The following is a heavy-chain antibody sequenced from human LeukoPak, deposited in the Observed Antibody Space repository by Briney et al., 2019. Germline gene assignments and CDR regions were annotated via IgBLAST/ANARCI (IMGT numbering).Heavy chain of an antibody. Sequence: PSETLSLTCSVSGGSISSLYWSWIRQPPGKGLEWIGYIYYTGSTNYNPSLKSRVTMFVDMSKNQFSLRLSSVTAADTAVYYCARIYGRGAFDIWGQGTMVTVSS. CDR3: ARIYGRGAFDI. V-gene: IGHV4-59*08. CDR2: IYYTGST. J-gene: IGHJ3*02. D-gene: IGHD5-12*01. CDR1: GGSISSLY.